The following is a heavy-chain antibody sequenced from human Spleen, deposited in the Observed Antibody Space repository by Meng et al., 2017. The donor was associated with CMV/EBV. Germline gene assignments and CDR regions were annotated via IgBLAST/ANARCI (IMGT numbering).Heavy chain of an antibody. CDR2: IWYDGSNK. CDR3: VKVADDSAGLLGY. V-gene: IGHV3-33*06. D-gene: IGHD1-26*01. Sequence: GESLKISCAASGFTFSSYGMHWVRQAPGKGLEWVAVIWYDGSNKYYADSVKGRFTISRDNSKNTLYLQMNSLRAEDTAVYYCVKVADDSAGLLGYWGQGTLVTVSS. CDR1: GFTFSSYG. J-gene: IGHJ4*02.